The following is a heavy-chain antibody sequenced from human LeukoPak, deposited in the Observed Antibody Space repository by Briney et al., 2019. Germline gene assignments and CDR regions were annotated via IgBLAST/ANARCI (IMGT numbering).Heavy chain of an antibody. Sequence: ASVKDSCKASGGTFSSYAISWVRQAPGQGLEWMGGIIPIFGTANHAQKFQGRVTITADESTSTAYMELSSLRSEDTAVYYCARISGYYDDYYYYYGMDVWGQGTTVTVSS. CDR1: GGTFSSYA. CDR3: ARISGYYDDYYYYYGMDV. J-gene: IGHJ6*02. CDR2: IIPIFGTA. D-gene: IGHD3-22*01. V-gene: IGHV1-69*01.